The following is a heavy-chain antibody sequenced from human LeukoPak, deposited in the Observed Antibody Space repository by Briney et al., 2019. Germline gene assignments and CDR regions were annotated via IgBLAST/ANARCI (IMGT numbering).Heavy chain of an antibody. V-gene: IGHV4-34*01. CDR2: INHSGST. J-gene: IGHJ5*02. CDR3: ASEPYISTIFGVVS. D-gene: IGHD3-3*01. Sequence: SETLSLTCAVYGGSFSGYYWSWIRQPPGKGLEWIGEINHSGSTNYNPSLKSRVTISVATSKNQFSLKLSSVTAADTAVYYCASEPYISTIFGVVSWGQGTLVTVSS. CDR1: GGSFSGYY.